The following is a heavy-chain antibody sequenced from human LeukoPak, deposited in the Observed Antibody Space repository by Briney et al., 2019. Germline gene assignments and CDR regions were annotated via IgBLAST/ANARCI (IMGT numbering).Heavy chain of an antibody. CDR3: ARHYGP. V-gene: IGHV4-4*02. CDR2: IYDSGST. CDR1: GGSISSSNW. Sequence: PSETLSLTCAVSGGSISSSNWWSWVRQPPGKGLEWIGEIYDSGSTYYNPSLKSRVTISVDTSKNQFSLKLNSVTAADTAVYYCARHYGPWGQGTLVTVSS. J-gene: IGHJ5*02. D-gene: IGHD3-16*01.